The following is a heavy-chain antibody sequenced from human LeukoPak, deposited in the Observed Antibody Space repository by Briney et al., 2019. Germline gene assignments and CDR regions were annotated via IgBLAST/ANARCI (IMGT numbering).Heavy chain of an antibody. CDR1: GGSISSSSYS. CDR2: IYYSGST. Sequence: PSETLSLTCTVSGGSISSSSYSWGWIRQPPGKGLEWIGYIYYSGSTNYNPSLKSRVTISVDTSKNQFSLKLSSVTAADTAVYYCARDATAHDYGDYGEVGYNWFDPWGQGTLVTVSS. J-gene: IGHJ5*02. V-gene: IGHV4-61*01. D-gene: IGHD4-17*01. CDR3: ARDATAHDYGDYGEVGYNWFDP.